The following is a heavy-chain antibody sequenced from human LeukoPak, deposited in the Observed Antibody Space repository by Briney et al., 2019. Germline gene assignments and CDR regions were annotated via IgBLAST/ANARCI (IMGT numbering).Heavy chain of an antibody. CDR3: ARDVTACGGDCINWFDP. CDR2: IIPIFGTA. V-gene: IGHV1-69*05. CDR1: GGTFSSYA. Sequence: SVKVSCKASGGTFSSYAISWVRQAPGQGLEWMGGIIPIFGTANCAQKFQGRVTITTDESTSTAYMELSSLRSEDTAVYYCARDVTACGGDCINWFDPWGQGTLVTVSS. J-gene: IGHJ5*02. D-gene: IGHD2-21*02.